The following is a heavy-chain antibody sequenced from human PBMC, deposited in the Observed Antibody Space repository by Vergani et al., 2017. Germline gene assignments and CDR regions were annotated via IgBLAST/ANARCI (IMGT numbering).Heavy chain of an antibody. CDR1: GGSISSSSYY. D-gene: IGHD3-3*01. CDR2: IYTSGST. CDR3: ARDLYDFWSGHFDL. Sequence: QLQLQESGPGLVKPSETLSLTCTVSGGSISSSSYYWGWIRQPPGKGLEWIGSIYTSGSTNYNPSLKSRVTMSVDTSKNQFSLKLSSVTAADPAVYYCARDLYDFWSGHFDLWGRGTLVTVSS. V-gene: IGHV4-39*07. J-gene: IGHJ2*01.